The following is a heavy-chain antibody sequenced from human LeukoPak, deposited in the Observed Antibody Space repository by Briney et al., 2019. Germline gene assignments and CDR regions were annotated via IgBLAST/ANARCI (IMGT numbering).Heavy chain of an antibody. CDR2: IYQDGSQK. D-gene: IGHD3-10*01. CDR1: GFRFSSYW. Sequence: GGSLRLSCAASGFRFSSYWMSWVRQAPGKGLEWVANIYQDGSQKQYVDTVKGRFTISRDNDKNSVYLQMNSLRVEDTAVYYCTTCDYYGSGSSSRHPFDYWGQGTLVTVSS. CDR3: TTCDYYGSGSSSRHPFDY. V-gene: IGHV3-7*02. J-gene: IGHJ4*02.